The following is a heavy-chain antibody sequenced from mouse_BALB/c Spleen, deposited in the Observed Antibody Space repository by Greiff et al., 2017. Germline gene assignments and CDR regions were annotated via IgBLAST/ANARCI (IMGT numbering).Heavy chain of an antibody. CDR1: GFTFSDYG. D-gene: IGHD2-1*01. CDR3: ARKGNGNYWYFDV. Sequence: EVLLVQSGGGLVQPGGSRKLSCAASGFTFSDYGMAWVRQAPGQGPEWVAFISHLAWSIYYADTVTGRFTISRENAKNTLDLEMSSLRSEDTAMYDCARKGNGNYWYFDVWGAGTTVTVSS. V-gene: IGHV5-15*02. CDR2: ISHLAWSI. J-gene: IGHJ1*01.